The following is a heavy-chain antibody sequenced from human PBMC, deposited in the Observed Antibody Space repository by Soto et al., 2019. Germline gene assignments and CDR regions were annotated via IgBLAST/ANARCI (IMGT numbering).Heavy chain of an antibody. CDR2: ISGSGGST. V-gene: IGHV3-23*01. Sequence: EVQLLESGGGLVQPGGSLRLSCAASGFTFSSYAMSWVRQAPGKGLEWVSAISGSGGSTYYADSVKGRFTISRDNSKNTLYLQRNSLRAEDTAVYYCATALVKTAAGPGSWFDPWGQGTLVTFSS. D-gene: IGHD6-13*01. CDR1: GFTFSSYA. CDR3: ATALVKTAAGPGSWFDP. J-gene: IGHJ5*02.